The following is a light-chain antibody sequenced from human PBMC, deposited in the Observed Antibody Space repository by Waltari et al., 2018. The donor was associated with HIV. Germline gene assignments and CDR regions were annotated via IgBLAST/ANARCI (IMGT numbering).Light chain of an antibody. CDR2: TAT. J-gene: IGKJ3*01. CDR1: QNISHY. V-gene: IGKV1-39*01. Sequence: DIQMTQSPSPLSASIGDSVPITCRASQNISHYLNWYQQKPGKAPTALISTATTLQSGVPLRFRGSGSGTDFTLTITSLRPDDFATYFCQQSYSSPTFGPGTTVDIK. CDR3: QQSYSSPT.